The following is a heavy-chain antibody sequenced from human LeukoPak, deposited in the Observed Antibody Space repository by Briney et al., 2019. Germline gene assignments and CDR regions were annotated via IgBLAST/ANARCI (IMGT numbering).Heavy chain of an antibody. CDR1: GGTFSSYA. CDR3: ARVGIDILTGYSDYYYYGMDV. D-gene: IGHD3-9*01. Sequence: ASVKVSCKVSGGTFSSYAISWVRQAPGQGLEWMGRIIPILGIANYAQKFQGRVTITADKSTSTAYMELSSLRSEDTAVYYCARVGIDILTGYSDYYYYGMDVWGQGTTVTVSS. V-gene: IGHV1-69*04. J-gene: IGHJ6*02. CDR2: IIPILGIA.